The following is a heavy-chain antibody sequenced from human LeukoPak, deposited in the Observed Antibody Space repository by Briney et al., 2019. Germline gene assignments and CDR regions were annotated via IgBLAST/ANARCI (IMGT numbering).Heavy chain of an antibody. CDR1: GGSISSSRYY. J-gene: IGHJ4*02. D-gene: IGHD6-6*01. Sequence: SETVSLTCTVSGGSISSSRYYWVWIREPPGRALEWIGCIYYSGSTYYNPSLKSRVTISVDTSKNQFSLKLTALTAADTAVYYCARQGYSNSSVYWGQGTLVNVFS. V-gene: IGHV4-39*01. CDR2: IYYSGST. CDR3: ARQGYSNSSVY.